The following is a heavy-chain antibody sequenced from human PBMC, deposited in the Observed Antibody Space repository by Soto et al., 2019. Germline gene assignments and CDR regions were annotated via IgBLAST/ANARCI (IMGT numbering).Heavy chain of an antibody. CDR2: IIPIFGTA. J-gene: IGHJ6*02. CDR1: GGTFSSYA. Sequence: QVQLVQSGAEVKKPGSSVKVSCKASGGTFSSYAISWVRQAPGQGLEWMGGIIPIFGTANYAQKFQGRVTITADESTSTAYMELRSLRSEDTAVYYCARGKRRWGSGSYYLPNYYYGMDVWGQGTTVTVS. D-gene: IGHD3-10*01. V-gene: IGHV1-69*12. CDR3: ARGKRRWGSGSYYLPNYYYGMDV.